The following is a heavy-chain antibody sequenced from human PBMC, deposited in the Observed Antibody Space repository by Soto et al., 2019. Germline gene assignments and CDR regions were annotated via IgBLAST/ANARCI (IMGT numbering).Heavy chain of an antibody. J-gene: IGHJ4*02. Sequence: GGSLSLSCAASGFTFSSYWMHWVRQAPGKGLVWVSRMNSDGSSITYADSVKGRFTISRDSAKNTMYLQVHSLRAEDTAVYYCARERATTGLYYFDYWGQGTLVTVSS. CDR3: ARERATTGLYYFDY. D-gene: IGHD1-1*01. V-gene: IGHV3-74*01. CDR1: GFTFSSYW. CDR2: MNSDGSSI.